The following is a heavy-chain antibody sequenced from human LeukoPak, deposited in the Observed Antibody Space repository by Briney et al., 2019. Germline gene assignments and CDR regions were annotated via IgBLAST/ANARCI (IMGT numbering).Heavy chain of an antibody. V-gene: IGHV4-39*01. CDR1: GGSISSSSYY. Sequence: MASETLSLTCTVSGGSISSSSYYWGWIRQPRGKGLEWIGSIYYSGSTYYNPTVKSRITISVDTTKNEFYMKLRYVTAADTAVYYCARHVFRLRGYSYGHFDYWGQGTLVTVSS. D-gene: IGHD5-18*01. CDR2: IYYSGST. J-gene: IGHJ4*02. CDR3: ARHVFRLRGYSYGHFDY.